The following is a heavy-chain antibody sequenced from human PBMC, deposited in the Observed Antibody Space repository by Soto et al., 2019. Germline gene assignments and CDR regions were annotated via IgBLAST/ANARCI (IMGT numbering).Heavy chain of an antibody. CDR1: GDSVSSNSAA. CDR2: TYYRSKWYN. J-gene: IGHJ6*02. CDR3: ARGSKGYCDMYCYGMDF. D-gene: IGHD3-22*01. Sequence: SQTLSLTCAIPGDSVSSNSAAWNWIRQSPSRGLEWLGRTYYRSKWYNDYAVSVKSRITINPDTSKNQFSLQLNSVTPEDTAVYYCARGSKGYCDMYCYGMDFTGQPTTVTV. V-gene: IGHV6-1*01.